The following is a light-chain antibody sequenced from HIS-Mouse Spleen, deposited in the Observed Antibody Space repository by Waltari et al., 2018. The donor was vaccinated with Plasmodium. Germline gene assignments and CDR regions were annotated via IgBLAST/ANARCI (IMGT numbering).Light chain of an antibody. CDR2: KDS. V-gene: IGLV3-27*01. CDR1: VLARKY. Sequence: SYALTQPSSVSVSPGPTARITCSGDVLARKYARWFQQKPGQAPVLGIYKDSERPSGIPERFSGSSSGTTVTLTISGAQVEDEADYYCYSAADNNLVFGGGTKLTVL. CDR3: YSAADNNLV. J-gene: IGLJ3*02.